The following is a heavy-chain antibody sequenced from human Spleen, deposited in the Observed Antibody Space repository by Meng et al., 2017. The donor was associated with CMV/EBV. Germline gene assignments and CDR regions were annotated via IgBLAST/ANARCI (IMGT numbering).Heavy chain of an antibody. CDR1: GDSISSDIW. Sequence: QVQLQEAGQGLVKPSGTLSLTCTVSGDSISSDIWWGWARQPPGKGLEWIGEVYHRGDTNYNPSLKSRVVISVDRSKNQFSLNLSSVTAADTAVYYCARGGLDPIDYWGQGTLVTVSS. D-gene: IGHD5/OR15-5a*01. CDR3: ARGGLDPIDY. V-gene: IGHV4-4*02. CDR2: VYHRGDT. J-gene: IGHJ4*02.